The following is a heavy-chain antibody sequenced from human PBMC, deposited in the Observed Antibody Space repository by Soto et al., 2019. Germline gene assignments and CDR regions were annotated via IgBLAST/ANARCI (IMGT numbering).Heavy chain of an antibody. CDR2: IKQDGSEK. CDR1: GFTFSSYW. CDR3: ASNGNPYMDV. J-gene: IGHJ6*03. V-gene: IGHV3-7*01. Sequence: EVQLVESGGGLVQPGGSLRLSCAASGFTFSSYWMSWVRQAPGKGLEWVANIKQDGSEKYYVDSLKGGCTITRDNAKTSLYLQMNSLRAEDTAVYYCASNGNPYMDVWGKGTTVTVSS.